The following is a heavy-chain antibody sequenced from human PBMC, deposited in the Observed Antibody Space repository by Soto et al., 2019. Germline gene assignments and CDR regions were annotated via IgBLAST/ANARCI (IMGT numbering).Heavy chain of an antibody. CDR3: ARDRRYYYYYGMDV. CDR1: GGSISSYY. J-gene: IGHJ6*02. CDR2: IYYSGST. V-gene: IGHV4-59*01. Sequence: PSETLSLTCTVSGGSISSYYWSWIRQPPGKGLEWIGYIYYSGSTNYNPSLKSRVTISVDTSKNQFSLKLSSVTAADTAVYYCARDRRYYYYYGMDVWGQGNTVTVSS.